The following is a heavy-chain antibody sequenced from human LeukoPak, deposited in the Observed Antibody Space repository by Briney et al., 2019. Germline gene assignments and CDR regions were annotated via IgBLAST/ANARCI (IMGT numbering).Heavy chain of an antibody. CDR3: ARDLEQWLSCLDS. J-gene: IGHJ4*02. CDR1: GFTFSSYA. Sequence: PGGSLRLSCAASGFTFSSYAMNWVRQAPGKGLEWVSTISGSGGSTYYADSVKVRFTISRDNSKNTLYLQMNSLRAEDTAVYYCARDLEQWLSCLDSWGQGTLVTVSS. V-gene: IGHV3-23*01. D-gene: IGHD6-19*01. CDR2: ISGSGGST.